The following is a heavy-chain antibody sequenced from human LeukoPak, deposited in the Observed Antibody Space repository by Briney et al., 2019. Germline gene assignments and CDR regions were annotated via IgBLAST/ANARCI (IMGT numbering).Heavy chain of an antibody. CDR1: GGTFSSYA. V-gene: IGHV1-69*04. CDR2: IIPILGIA. Sequence: GASVKVSCKASGGTFSSYAISWVRPAPGQGLEWMGRIIPILGIANYAQKFQGRVTITADKSTSTAYMELSSLRSEDTAVYYCARDPCSSTSCYLGHNWFDPWGQGTLVTVSS. CDR3: ARDPCSSTSCYLGHNWFDP. D-gene: IGHD2-2*01. J-gene: IGHJ5*02.